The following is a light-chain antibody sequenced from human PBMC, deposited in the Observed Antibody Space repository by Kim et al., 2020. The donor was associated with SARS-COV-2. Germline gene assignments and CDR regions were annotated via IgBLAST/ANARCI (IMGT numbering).Light chain of an antibody. CDR3: NSRDKSGDHVV. V-gene: IGLV3-19*01. Sequence: AFGQTVRITCQGDSLRTYYASWYQQKPGQAPILVIYGKNNRPSGIPDRFSGSSSGNTASLTVTGAQAVDEADYYCNSRDKSGDHVVFGGGTQLTVL. CDR1: SLRTYY. CDR2: GKN. J-gene: IGLJ2*01.